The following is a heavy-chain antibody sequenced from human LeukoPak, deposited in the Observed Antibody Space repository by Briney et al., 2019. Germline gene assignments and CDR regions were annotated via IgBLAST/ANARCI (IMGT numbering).Heavy chain of an antibody. J-gene: IGHJ4*02. CDR2: MNPNSGNT. V-gene: IGHV1-8*01. Sequence: ASVKVSCKASGYTFTSYDINWVRQATGQGPEWMGWMNPNSGNTGHAQKFQGRVTMTRDTSTSTVYMELSRLRSDDTAVYYCARGRIAAAYFDYWGQGTLVTVSS. CDR3: ARGRIAAAYFDY. CDR1: GYTFTSYD. D-gene: IGHD6-13*01.